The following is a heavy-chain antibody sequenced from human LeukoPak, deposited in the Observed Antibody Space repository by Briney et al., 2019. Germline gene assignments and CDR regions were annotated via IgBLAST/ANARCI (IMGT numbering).Heavy chain of an antibody. CDR1: GFTFSSYA. D-gene: IGHD3-16*01. Sequence: GGSLRLSCAASGFTFSSYAMSWVRQAPGKGLEWVASINHNGNVNYYVDSVKGRFTISRDNAKNSLYLQMSNLRAEDTAVYFCARGGGLDVWGQGTTVTVSS. V-gene: IGHV3-7*03. CDR3: ARGGGLDV. J-gene: IGHJ6*02. CDR2: INHNGNVN.